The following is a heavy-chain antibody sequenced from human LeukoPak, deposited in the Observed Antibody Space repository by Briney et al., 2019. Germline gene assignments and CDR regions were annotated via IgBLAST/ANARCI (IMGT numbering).Heavy chain of an antibody. J-gene: IGHJ6*03. Sequence: PGGSLRLSCAASGFTFSSYAMSWVRQAPGKGLEWVSAISGSGGSTYYADSVKGRFTISRDNAKNSLYLQMNSLRAEDTAVYYCARAGCTNGVCYPMEGMDVWGKGTTVTVSS. CDR3: ARAGCTNGVCYPMEGMDV. CDR2: ISGSGGST. CDR1: GFTFSSYA. V-gene: IGHV3-23*01. D-gene: IGHD2-8*01.